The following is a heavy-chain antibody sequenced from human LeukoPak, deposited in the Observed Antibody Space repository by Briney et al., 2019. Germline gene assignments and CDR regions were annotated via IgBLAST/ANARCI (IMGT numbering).Heavy chain of an antibody. V-gene: IGHV4-34*01. CDR2: INHGGTT. D-gene: IGHD1-1*01. Sequence: SETLSPTCAVYGGSFSNYYWSWIRQSPGKGLEWIGEINHGGTTNYNPSLKSRVTISVDTSKNQFSLKLTSVTAADTAVYYCARAADLATAPGGFDPWGQGTLVTVSS. CDR3: ARAADLATAPGGFDP. J-gene: IGHJ5*02. CDR1: GGSFSNYY.